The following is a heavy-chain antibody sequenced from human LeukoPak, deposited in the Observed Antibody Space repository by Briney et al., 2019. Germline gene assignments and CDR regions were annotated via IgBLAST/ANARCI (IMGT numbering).Heavy chain of an antibody. Sequence: GSSRRLACAAYGFTFISYGMHWFRPATGKGLEWVAVIGYDGINKYYADSVKGRFTISRDNSKNTLYLQMNSLRAEDTAVFFFFKQKTAYEILTGCDYWGQGTLVTVSS. CDR1: GFTFISYG. CDR2: IGYDGINK. CDR3: FKQKTAYEILTGCDY. V-gene: IGHV3-33*01. D-gene: IGHD3-9*01. J-gene: IGHJ4*02.